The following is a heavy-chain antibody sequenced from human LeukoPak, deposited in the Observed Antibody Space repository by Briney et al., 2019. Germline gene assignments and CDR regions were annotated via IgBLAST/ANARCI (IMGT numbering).Heavy chain of an antibody. J-gene: IGHJ6*02. Sequence: YWSWIXXPPGKGLEWIGYIYYSGSTNYYPSLKSRVTISVDTSKNQFSLKLSSVTAADTAVYYCARVGTMVRGYYYYGMDVWGQGTTVTVSS. CDR1: Y. CDR3: ARVGTMVRGYYYYGMDV. V-gene: IGHV4-59*01. D-gene: IGHD3-10*01. CDR2: IYYSGST.